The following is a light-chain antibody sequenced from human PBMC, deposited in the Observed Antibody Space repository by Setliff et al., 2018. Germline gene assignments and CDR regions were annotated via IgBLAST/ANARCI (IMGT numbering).Light chain of an antibody. Sequence: QSVLTQAASVSGSPGQSITISCTGTSSDIGVYNYVSWYQQHPGKAPKLMIYDVSRRPSGVSNRSSGSKSGNTASLTISGLQPEDEADYYCSSYITSSTPPHVFGAGTKVTVL. V-gene: IGLV2-14*03. J-gene: IGLJ1*01. CDR1: SSDIGVYNY. CDR2: DVS. CDR3: SSYITSSTPPHV.